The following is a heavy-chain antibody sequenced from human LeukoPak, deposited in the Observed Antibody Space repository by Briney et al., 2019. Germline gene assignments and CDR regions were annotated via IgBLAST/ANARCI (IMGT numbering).Heavy chain of an antibody. V-gene: IGHV4-59*08. Sequence: SETLSLTCTVSGGSIRSYYWSWIRQSPGKGLEWIANIYYSGSTNYNPSLKSRVTISVDTSKNQFSLKLSSVTAADTAVYYCARAIVVVVTAPPYWYFDLWGRGTLVTVSS. CDR2: IYYSGST. D-gene: IGHD2-21*02. CDR1: GGSIRSYY. J-gene: IGHJ2*01. CDR3: ARAIVVVVTAPPYWYFDL.